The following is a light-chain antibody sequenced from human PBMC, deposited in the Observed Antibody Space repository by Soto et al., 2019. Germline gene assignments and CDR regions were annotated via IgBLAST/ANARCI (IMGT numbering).Light chain of an antibody. CDR2: DTS. V-gene: IGKV3-11*01. CDR3: QQRRDWPFT. CDR1: QSLGYY. Sequence: EIVLTQSPATLSLSPGERATLSCRASQSLGYYLAWFQQKHGQAPRLLIYDTSNRASGIPARFSGSGSGTDFTLTISSLDPEDFAVYYCQQRRDWPFTFGGGTKVEIK. J-gene: IGKJ4*01.